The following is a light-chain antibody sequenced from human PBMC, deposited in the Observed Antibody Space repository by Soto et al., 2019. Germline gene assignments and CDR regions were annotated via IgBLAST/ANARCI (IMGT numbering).Light chain of an antibody. J-gene: IGKJ3*01. Sequence: IVLTQSPGTQSLSPGDRATISCRASQRVSSSYLAWYQQKPGQAPRLLIYGASRRATGIPDRFSASGSGTDFTLTISRLEPEDFAMYYFQQYGSSPFTFGPGTKVDIK. CDR1: QRVSSSY. CDR2: GAS. CDR3: QQYGSSPFT. V-gene: IGKV3-20*01.